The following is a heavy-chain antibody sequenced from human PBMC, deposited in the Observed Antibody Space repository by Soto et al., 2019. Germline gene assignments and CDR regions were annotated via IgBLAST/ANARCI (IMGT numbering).Heavy chain of an antibody. CDR3: AASGSNGQFDF. D-gene: IGHD3-10*01. CDR2: IYYSGST. Sequence: SETLSLTCTVSGGSISNYFWHWIRQPTGKGLEWIGYIYYSGSTNYNPSLKSRVTISVDTSKNQFSLKLSSVTAADTAAYYCAASGSNGQFDFWAQGTLVTVSS. V-gene: IGHV4-59*01. CDR1: GGSISNYF. J-gene: IGHJ4*02.